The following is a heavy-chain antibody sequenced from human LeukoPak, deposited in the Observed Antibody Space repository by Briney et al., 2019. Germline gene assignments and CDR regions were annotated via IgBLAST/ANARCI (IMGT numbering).Heavy chain of an antibody. CDR3: ARTMRDYDSSGYYYLDAFDI. CDR1: GGSISSGDYY. J-gene: IGHJ3*02. Sequence: PSQTLSLTCTVSGGSISSGDYYWSWIRQPPGKGLEWIGYIYYSGSTYYNPSLKSRVTISVDTSKNQFSLKLSFVTAADTAVYYCARTMRDYDSSGYYYLDAFDIWGQGTMVTVSS. D-gene: IGHD3-22*01. CDR2: IYYSGST. V-gene: IGHV4-30-4*01.